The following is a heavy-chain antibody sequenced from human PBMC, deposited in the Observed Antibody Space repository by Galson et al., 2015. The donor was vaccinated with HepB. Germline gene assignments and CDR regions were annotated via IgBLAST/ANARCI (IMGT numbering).Heavy chain of an antibody. CDR2: INPNSGGT. V-gene: IGHV1-2*02. Sequence: SVKVSCKASGYTFTGYYMHWVRQAPGQGLEWVGWINPNSGGTNYAQKFQGRVTMTRDTSISTAYMELSRLRSDDTAVYYCARADIVVVPAAIEVVGFDPWGQGTLVTVSS. J-gene: IGHJ5*02. D-gene: IGHD2-2*01. CDR1: GYTFTGYY. CDR3: ARADIVVVPAAIEVVGFDP.